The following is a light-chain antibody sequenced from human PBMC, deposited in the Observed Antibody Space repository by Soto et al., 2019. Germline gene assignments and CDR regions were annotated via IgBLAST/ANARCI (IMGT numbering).Light chain of an antibody. CDR1: QSVSSN. J-gene: IGKJ1*01. CDR3: HQRQSWPRT. Sequence: EIVMTQSPAPLSVSPGERATLSCRASQSVSSNLAWYQQKPGQAPRLLIYDASNRATGIPARFSGSGSGTDFTLTISSLEPEDVAVYYCHQRQSWPRTLGQGTKVDI. CDR2: DAS. V-gene: IGKV3-11*01.